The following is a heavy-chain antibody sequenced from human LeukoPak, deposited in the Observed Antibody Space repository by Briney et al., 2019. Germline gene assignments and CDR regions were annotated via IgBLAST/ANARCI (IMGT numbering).Heavy chain of an antibody. CDR3: ARDGYSDYYYMDV. V-gene: IGHV3-30*04. CDR2: ISYDGSNK. D-gene: IGHD5-12*01. CDR1: GSTFSSYA. J-gene: IGHJ6*03. Sequence: GGSLRLSCAASGSTFSSYAMHWVSQAPGKGLEWVAVISYDGSNKYYADSVKGRFTISRDNSKNTLYLQMNSLRAEDTAVYYCARDGYSDYYYMDVWGKGTTVTVSS.